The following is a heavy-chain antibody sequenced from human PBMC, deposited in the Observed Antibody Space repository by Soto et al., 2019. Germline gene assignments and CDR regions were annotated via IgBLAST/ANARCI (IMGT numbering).Heavy chain of an antibody. Sequence: SETLSLTCAVSGYSISIGYYWGWIRQPPGKGLEWIGSIYHSGSTYYNPSLKSRVTISVDPSKNQFSLKLSSVTAADTAVYYCARGGSITTFITSVFDPWGQGTLVTVSS. D-gene: IGHD3-3*01. CDR2: IYHSGST. CDR3: ARGGSITTFITSVFDP. V-gene: IGHV4-38-2*01. CDR1: GYSISIGYY. J-gene: IGHJ5*02.